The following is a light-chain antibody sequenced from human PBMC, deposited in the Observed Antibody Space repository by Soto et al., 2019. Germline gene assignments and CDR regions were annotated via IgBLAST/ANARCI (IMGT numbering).Light chain of an antibody. J-gene: IGKJ5*01. V-gene: IGKV1-39*01. CDR1: QSISSY. CDR2: AAS. Sequence: DIQMTQSPSSLSASVGDRVTITCRASQSISSYLNWYQQKPGKAPKLLIYAASSLQSGVPSRFSGSGSGTDFNLTISSLQPEYFATYYGQQSYSTPPITFGQGTRLEIK. CDR3: QQSYSTPPIT.